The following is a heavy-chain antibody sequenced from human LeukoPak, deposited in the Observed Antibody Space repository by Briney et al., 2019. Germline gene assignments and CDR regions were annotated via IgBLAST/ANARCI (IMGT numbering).Heavy chain of an antibody. CDR3: ARHVSSSSWGADYYYGMDV. V-gene: IGHV4-59*05. D-gene: IGHD6-13*01. CDR2: IYYSGST. Sequence: SETLSLTCTISGGSISAYYWSWIRQPLGKGLEWIGSIYYSGSTYYNPSLKSRVTISVDTSKNQFSLKLSSVTAADTAVYYCARHVSSSSWGADYYYGMDVWGQGTTVTVSS. CDR1: GGSISAYY. J-gene: IGHJ6*02.